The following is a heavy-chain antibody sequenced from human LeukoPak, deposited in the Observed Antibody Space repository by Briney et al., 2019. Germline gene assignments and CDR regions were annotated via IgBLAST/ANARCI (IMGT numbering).Heavy chain of an antibody. Sequence: GGSLRLSCAASGFTFSSYGMNWVRQAPGKGLEWVSAISGSGAVIYYADSVKGRFTISRDNAKNSLYLQMNSLRAEDTAIYYCARAVNYWGQGTLVTVSS. V-gene: IGHV3-21*01. CDR1: GFTFSSYG. CDR2: ISGSGAVI. CDR3: ARAVNY. J-gene: IGHJ4*02.